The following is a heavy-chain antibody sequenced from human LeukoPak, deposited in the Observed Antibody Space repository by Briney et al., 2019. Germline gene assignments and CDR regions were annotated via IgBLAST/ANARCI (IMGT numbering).Heavy chain of an antibody. CDR2: IYHSGGA. Sequence: SETLSLTCAVSGYSISSGYYWGWIRPPPGKGMEWIGSIYHSGGAYYNSSLKSRVTISVDTSKNQFSLNLSSVTAADMDVYYCAREKGRYWFDPWGQGTLVTVSS. J-gene: IGHJ5*02. CDR1: GYSISSGYY. D-gene: IGHD3-10*01. V-gene: IGHV4-38-2*02. CDR3: AREKGRYWFDP.